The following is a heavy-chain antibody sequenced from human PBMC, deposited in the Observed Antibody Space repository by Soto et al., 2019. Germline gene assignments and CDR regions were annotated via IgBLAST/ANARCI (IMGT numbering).Heavy chain of an antibody. CDR2: ISGSGGST. D-gene: IGHD2-15*01. CDR3: AKGLVADQPLVGYGMDV. Sequence: EVQLLESGGGLVQPGGSLRLSCAASGFTFSSYAMSWVRQAPGKGLEWVSAISGSGGSTYYADSVKGRFTISRDNSKNTLYLQMNSLRAEDTAVYYCAKGLVADQPLVGYGMDVWGQGTTVTVSS. V-gene: IGHV3-23*01. CDR1: GFTFSSYA. J-gene: IGHJ6*02.